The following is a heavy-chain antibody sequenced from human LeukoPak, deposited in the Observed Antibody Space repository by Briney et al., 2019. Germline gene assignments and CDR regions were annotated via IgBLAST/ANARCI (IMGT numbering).Heavy chain of an antibody. CDR2: IYSGGST. D-gene: IGHD2-15*01. V-gene: IGHV3-66*01. Sequence: GGSLRLSCAASGFTVSSNYMSWVRQAPGKGLEWVSVIYSGGSTYYADSVNGRFTISRDNSKNTLYLQMNSLRAEDTAVYYCARTKGGGYCSGGSCPPMYYFGYWGQGTLVTVSS. CDR1: GFTVSSNY. J-gene: IGHJ4*02. CDR3: ARTKGGGYCSGGSCPPMYYFGY.